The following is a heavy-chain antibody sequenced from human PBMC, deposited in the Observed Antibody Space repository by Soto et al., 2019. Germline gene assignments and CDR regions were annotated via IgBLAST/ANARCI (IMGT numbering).Heavy chain of an antibody. D-gene: IGHD2-15*01. V-gene: IGHV6-1*01. Sequence: SQTLSLTCDISGDSVSSNNAALNWIRQSPSRGLEWLGRTYYRSKWHSGYAVSVRSRVSISPDTSKNRFSLQLNSVTPDDTAVYYCARSGPGGYIDHWGRGTLVTVSS. CDR1: GDSVSSNNAA. J-gene: IGHJ4*02. CDR3: ARSGPGGYIDH. CDR2: TYYRSKWHS.